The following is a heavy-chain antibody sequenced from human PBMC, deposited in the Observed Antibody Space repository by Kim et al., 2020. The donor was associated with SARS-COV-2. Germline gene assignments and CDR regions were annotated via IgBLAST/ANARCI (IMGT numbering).Heavy chain of an antibody. CDR3: VTERGAYGGAGQPFDY. V-gene: IGHV3-48*02. CDR2: ISPSGSAE. CDR1: GFTFSAYH. D-gene: IGHD2-21*01. Sequence: GGSLRLSCAASGFTFSAYHLGWVRQAPGKGLECLSYISPSGSAEKYADSVKGRFTISRDNAQNSLYLQMNSLRDEDTAVYYCVTERGAYGGAGQPFDYWGQGTLVTVSS. J-gene: IGHJ4*02.